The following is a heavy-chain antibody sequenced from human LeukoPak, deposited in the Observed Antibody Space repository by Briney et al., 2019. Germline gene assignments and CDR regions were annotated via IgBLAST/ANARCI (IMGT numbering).Heavy chain of an antibody. J-gene: IGHJ4*02. V-gene: IGHV1-69*05. CDR1: GGTFSSYA. Sequence: GASVKVSCKASGGTFSSYAISWVRQAPGQGLEWMGGIIPIFGTASYAQKFQGRVTMTRDTSTSTVYMGLSSLRSEDTAVYYCARVGGYSLEDYYFDYWGQGTLVTVSS. CDR3: ARVGGYSLEDYYFDY. CDR2: IIPIFGTA. D-gene: IGHD5-18*01.